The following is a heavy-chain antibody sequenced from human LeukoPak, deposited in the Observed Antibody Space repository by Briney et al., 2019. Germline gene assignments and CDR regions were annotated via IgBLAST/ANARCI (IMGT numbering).Heavy chain of an antibody. V-gene: IGHV3-23*01. J-gene: IGHJ4*02. CDR3: AKDSRMVRGVRAPIDY. CDR2: ISGSGGST. CDR1: GFTFSSYA. D-gene: IGHD3-10*01. Sequence: PGGSLRLSCAASGFTFSSYAMSWVRQAPGKGLEWVSAISGSGGSTYYADSVKGRFTISRDNSKNTLYLQMNSLRAEDTAVYYCAKDSRMVRGVRAPIDYWGQGTLVTVSS.